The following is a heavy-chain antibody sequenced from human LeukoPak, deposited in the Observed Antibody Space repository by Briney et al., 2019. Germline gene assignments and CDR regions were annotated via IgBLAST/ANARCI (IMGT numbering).Heavy chain of an antibody. CDR3: ASGNWGCSSATCDYFDY. CDR1: GFTFSDYY. D-gene: IGHD2-2*01. CDR2: ISSSSSDT. V-gene: IGHV3-11*03. J-gene: IGHJ4*02. Sequence: PGGSLRLSCAASGFTFSDYYMRWIRQAPGKGLEWVSYISSSSSDTNYADSVKGRFTISRDNAKKSLYLQMNSLRAEDTAVYYCASGNWGCSSATCDYFDYWGQGTLVTVSS.